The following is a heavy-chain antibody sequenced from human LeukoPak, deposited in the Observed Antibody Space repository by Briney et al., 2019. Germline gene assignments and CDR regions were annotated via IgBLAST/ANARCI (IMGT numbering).Heavy chain of an antibody. D-gene: IGHD3-3*01. Sequence: PGGSLRLSCVASGFTFSYYWMTWVRQVPGKGLEWVANIKEDGTEKYYVDSVKGRFTISRDNAKISLSLQMNNLRAEDTAVYFCARGGNYYPDYWGQGTLVTVSS. V-gene: IGHV3-7*03. CDR3: ARGGNYYPDY. CDR2: IKEDGTEK. J-gene: IGHJ4*02. CDR1: GFTFSYYW.